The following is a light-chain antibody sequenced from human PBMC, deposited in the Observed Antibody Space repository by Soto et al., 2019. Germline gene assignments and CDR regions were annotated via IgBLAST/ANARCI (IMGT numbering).Light chain of an antibody. CDR3: ASWDDSLNGPV. CDR2: YDD. J-gene: IGLJ3*02. CDR1: NSNIGNNA. V-gene: IGLV1-36*01. Sequence: QSVLTQPPSVSEAPRQRVTISCSGSNSNIGNNAVSWYQQFPGMAPKLLIYYDDLLPSGVSDRFSGSRSGTSASLAISGLQSEDEADYYCASWDDSLNGPVFGGGTKVTVL.